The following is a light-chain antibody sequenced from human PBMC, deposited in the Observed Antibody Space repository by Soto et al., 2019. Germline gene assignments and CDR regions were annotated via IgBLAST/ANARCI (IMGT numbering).Light chain of an antibody. CDR2: RNN. J-gene: IGLJ1*01. Sequence: QSVLTQPPSVSGTPGQTVTISCSGSSSNIGRTYVYWYQHFPGTAPKLLIYRNNQRPSGVPDRFSASKSGTSTSLAISGLRSEDEADYYCASWDNDLSGYVFGTGTKLTVL. CDR1: SSNIGRTY. CDR3: ASWDNDLSGYV. V-gene: IGLV1-47*01.